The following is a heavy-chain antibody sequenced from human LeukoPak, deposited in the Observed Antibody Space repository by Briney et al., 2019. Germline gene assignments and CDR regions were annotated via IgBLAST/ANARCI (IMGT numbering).Heavy chain of an antibody. CDR1: GFTFSSYS. J-gene: IGHJ4*02. CDR3: ASPGSGSFVDY. V-gene: IGHV3-48*01. D-gene: IGHD3-10*01. CDR2: ISSSSSTI. Sequence: GGSLRLSCAASGFTFSSYSMNWVRQAPGKGLEWVSYISSSSSTIYYADSVKGRFTISRDNSKNTLYLQMNSLRAEDTAVYYCASPGSGSFVDYWGQGTLVTVSS.